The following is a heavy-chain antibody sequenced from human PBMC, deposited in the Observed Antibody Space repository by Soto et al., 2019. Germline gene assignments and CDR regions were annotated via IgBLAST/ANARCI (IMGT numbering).Heavy chain of an antibody. D-gene: IGHD2-21*02. CDR2: IYYSGST. Sequence: SETLSLTCTVSGGSISSGGYYWSWIRQHPGKGLEWIGYIYYSGSTYYNPSLKSRVTISVDTSKNQFSLKLSSVTAADTAVYYCARVGQLAYCWGDCYSAEYSFDDWGQGTQVTLSS. CDR3: ARVGQLAYCWGDCYSAEYSFDD. J-gene: IGHJ4*02. CDR1: GGSISSGGYY. V-gene: IGHV4-31*03.